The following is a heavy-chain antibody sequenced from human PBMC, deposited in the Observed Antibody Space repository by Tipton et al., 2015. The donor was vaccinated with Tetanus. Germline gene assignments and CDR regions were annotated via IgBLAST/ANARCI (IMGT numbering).Heavy chain of an antibody. V-gene: IGHV1-69*01. CDR2: IIPIFGTA. CDR1: GGTFSSYA. D-gene: IGHD5-24*01. Sequence: QLVQSGAEVKKPGSSVKVSCKASGGTFSSYAISWVRQAPGQGLEWMGGIIPIFGTANYAQKFQGRVTITADESTSTAYMELSSLRSEDTAMYYCAGVREPMATTFPPYYYYYGMDVWGQGTTVTVSS. J-gene: IGHJ6*02. CDR3: AGVREPMATTFPPYYYYYGMDV.